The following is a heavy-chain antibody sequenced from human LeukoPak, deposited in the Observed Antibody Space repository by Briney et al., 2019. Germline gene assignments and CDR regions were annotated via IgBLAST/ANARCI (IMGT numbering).Heavy chain of an antibody. Sequence: GGSLRLSCTASGFTFGDYAMGWVRQAPGKGLEWVGFIRSKAYGGTTEYAASVKGRSTISRDDSKSIAYLQMNSLKTEDTAVYYCTSSWYYYYYYYMDVWGKGTTVTVSS. CDR3: TSSWYYYYYYYMDV. J-gene: IGHJ6*03. V-gene: IGHV3-49*04. CDR2: IRSKAYGGTT. D-gene: IGHD6-13*01. CDR1: GFTFGDYA.